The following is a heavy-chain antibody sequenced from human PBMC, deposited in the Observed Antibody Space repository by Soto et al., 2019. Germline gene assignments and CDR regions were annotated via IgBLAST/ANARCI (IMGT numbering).Heavy chain of an antibody. J-gene: IGHJ4*02. Sequence: PGGSLRLSCAASGFTFSSYGMHWVRQAPGKGLEWVAVISYDGSNKYYADSVKGRFTISRDNSKNTLYLQMNSLRAEDTAVYYCAKDALYGSGYYFDYWGQGTLVTVSS. V-gene: IGHV3-30*18. CDR3: AKDALYGSGYYFDY. CDR2: ISYDGSNK. CDR1: GFTFSSYG. D-gene: IGHD3-10*01.